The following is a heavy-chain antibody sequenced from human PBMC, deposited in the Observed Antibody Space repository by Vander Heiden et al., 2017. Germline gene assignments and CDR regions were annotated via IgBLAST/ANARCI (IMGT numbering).Heavy chain of an antibody. D-gene: IGHD3-16*01. CDR3: AKDVGGDALFEY. CDR2: ISGSGSNT. CDR1: SFPFSSFG. V-gene: IGHV3-23*01. Sequence: VHLLESGGALVQPGGSLRLSCAAYSFPFSSFGMGWVRQAPGKGLEWVSTISGSGSNTHYADSVKGRFTISRDNSENTLYLQLNSLRAEDTAIYYCAKDVGGDALFEYWGQGTLVTVSS. J-gene: IGHJ4*02.